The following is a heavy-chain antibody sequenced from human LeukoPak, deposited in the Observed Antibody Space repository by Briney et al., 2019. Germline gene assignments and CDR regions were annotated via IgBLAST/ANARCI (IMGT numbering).Heavy chain of an antibody. V-gene: IGHV4-61*01. CDR2: IYYSGST. CDR1: GGSVSSGSYY. Sequence: SETLSHTCTVSGGSVSSGSYYWSWIRQPPGKGLEWIGYIYYSGSTNYNPSLKSRVTISVDTSKNQFSLKLSSVTAADTAVYYCARGYSGYGTDYWGQGTLVTVSS. CDR3: ARGYSGYGTDY. J-gene: IGHJ4*02. D-gene: IGHD5-12*01.